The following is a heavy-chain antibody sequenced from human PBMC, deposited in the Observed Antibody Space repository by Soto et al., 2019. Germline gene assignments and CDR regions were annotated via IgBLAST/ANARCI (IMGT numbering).Heavy chain of an antibody. J-gene: IGHJ4*02. D-gene: IGHD3-16*01. CDR3: ARDHGTGHTLAY. CDR2: IWFDGSNK. CDR1: GFTFSSYG. Sequence: QVQLVESGGGVVQPGRSLRLSCAAAGFTFSSYGMHWVRQDPGKGLEWVADIWFDGSNKYYEDSVKGRFTISRDNSKNTLYLQRNSLRAEDTAVYYCARDHGTGHTLAYWGQGTLVTVSS. V-gene: IGHV3-33*01.